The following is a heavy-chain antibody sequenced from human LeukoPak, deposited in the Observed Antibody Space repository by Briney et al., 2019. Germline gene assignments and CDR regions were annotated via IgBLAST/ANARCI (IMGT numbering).Heavy chain of an antibody. CDR3: AREVDTAMVTAPFDY. Sequence: SETLSLTCTVSGGSISSYYWSWIRQPPGKGLEWIGYIYYSGSTYYNPSLKSRVTISVDTSKNQFSLKLSSVTAADTAVYYCAREVDTAMVTAPFDYWGQGTLVTVSS. CDR1: GGSISSYY. J-gene: IGHJ4*02. D-gene: IGHD5-18*01. V-gene: IGHV4-59*12. CDR2: IYYSGST.